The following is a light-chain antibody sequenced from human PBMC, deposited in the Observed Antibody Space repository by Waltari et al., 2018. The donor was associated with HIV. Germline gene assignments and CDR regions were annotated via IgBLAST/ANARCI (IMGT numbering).Light chain of an antibody. CDR1: SSDVGSSNY. CDR3: SSYTSSSTVV. Sequence: QSALTQPPSASGFPGQSVTISCTGTSSDVGSSNYVAWYQQYPGKAPKLLIYEITKRPAGVPDRFSGSKSGNTASLTVSGLQAEDEADYYCSSYTSSSTVVFGGGTKLTVL. J-gene: IGLJ2*01. V-gene: IGLV2-8*01. CDR2: EIT.